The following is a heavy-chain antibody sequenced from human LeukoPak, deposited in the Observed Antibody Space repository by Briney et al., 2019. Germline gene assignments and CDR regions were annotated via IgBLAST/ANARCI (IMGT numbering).Heavy chain of an antibody. V-gene: IGHV3-23*01. CDR3: ARGEPLYSSSPGDAFDI. D-gene: IGHD6-6*01. J-gene: IGHJ3*02. CDR1: GFTFSSYA. Sequence: GGSLRLSCAASGFTFSSYAMSWVRQAPGKGLGWVSGISGSGGSTYYADSVKGRFTISRDNSKNTLYLQMNSLRAEDTAVYYCARGEPLYSSSPGDAFDIWGQGTMVTVSS. CDR2: ISGSGGST.